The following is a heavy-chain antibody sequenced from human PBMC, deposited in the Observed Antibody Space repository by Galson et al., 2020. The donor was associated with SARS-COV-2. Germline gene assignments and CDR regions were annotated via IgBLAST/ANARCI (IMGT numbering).Heavy chain of an antibody. J-gene: IGHJ4*02. CDR3: AGQGARYSYGCSWADVPDYFDY. CDR1: GYSFTSYW. Sequence: GASLKISCKGSGYSFTSYWIGWVRQTPGKGLEWMGIIHPGDSDNRSNPSLQGHATISADKSISTAYLQWSSLKASDTAMYYCAGQGARYSYGCSWADVPDYFDYWGQGTLVTVSS. D-gene: IGHD5-18*01. CDR2: IHPGDSDN. V-gene: IGHV5-51*01.